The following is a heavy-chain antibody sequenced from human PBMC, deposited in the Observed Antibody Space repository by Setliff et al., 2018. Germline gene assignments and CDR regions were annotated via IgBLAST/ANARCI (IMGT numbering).Heavy chain of an antibody. CDR3: ARDFIWGGLTGPDY. V-gene: IGHV1-2*02. D-gene: IGHD3-9*01. Sequence: ASVKVSCKASGYTFIGHYMHWVRQAPGEGLEWMGWIDPNNGETKFAQKFQGRVTLARDTSLKTHYMELSNLTSDDTAIYYCARDFIWGGLTGPDYWGQGTLVTVSS. CDR2: IDPNNGET. J-gene: IGHJ4*02. CDR1: GYTFIGHY.